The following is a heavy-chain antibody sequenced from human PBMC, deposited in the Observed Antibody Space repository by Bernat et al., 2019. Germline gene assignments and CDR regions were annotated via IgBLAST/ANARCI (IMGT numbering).Heavy chain of an antibody. D-gene: IGHD3-16*01. CDR3: TAGGRAAPKGSNLDD. CDR2: IRSKTKGYAT. Sequence: EVQLVESGGGLVQPGGSLKLSCAASGFTFSDSAMHWVRQASGKGLEWIGRIRSKTKGYATAYAASVTGRFTISRDDSKNTADLQRNSLKTEDTAGEDGTAGGRAAPKGSNLDDWGQGTRVT. CDR1: GFTFSDSA. V-gene: IGHV3-73*02. J-gene: IGHJ4*02.